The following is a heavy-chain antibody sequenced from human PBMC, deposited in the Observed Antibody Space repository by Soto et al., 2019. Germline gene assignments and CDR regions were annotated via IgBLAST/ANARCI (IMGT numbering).Heavy chain of an antibody. V-gene: IGHV3-21*03. CDR3: ARATQHIVVVVAADFDY. Sequence: EVQLVESGGGLVKPGGSLRLCCAASGFTFSMYSMNWVRQAPGKGLEWVSSISSSSSYKYYADSVKSRFTSCRDNAKYSLYLQINSLRAGDTAVYYCARATQHIVVVVAADFDYWGQTTLVNVSS. D-gene: IGHD2-15*01. J-gene: IGHJ4*02. CDR1: GFTFSMYS. CDR2: ISSSSSYK.